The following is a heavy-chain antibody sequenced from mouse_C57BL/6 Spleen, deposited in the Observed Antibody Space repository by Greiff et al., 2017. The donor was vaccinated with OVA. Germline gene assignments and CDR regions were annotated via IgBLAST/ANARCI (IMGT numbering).Heavy chain of an antibody. D-gene: IGHD1-1*01. CDR2: IDPSDSYT. Sequence: VQLQQPGAELVMPGASVKLSCKASGYTFTSYWMHWVKQRPGQGLEWIGEIDPSDSYTNYNQKFKGKSTLTVDKSSSTAYMQLSSLTSEDSAVYYCARGDYYGSSWAYWGQGTLVTVSA. CDR1: GYTFTSYW. CDR3: ARGDYYGSSWAY. J-gene: IGHJ3*01. V-gene: IGHV1-69*01.